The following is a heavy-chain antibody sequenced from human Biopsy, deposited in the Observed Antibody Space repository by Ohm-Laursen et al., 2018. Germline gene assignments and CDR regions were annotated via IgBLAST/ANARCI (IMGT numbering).Heavy chain of an antibody. Sequence: SDTLSLTWSVSGASIISGGHFWNWIRQHPGKGLEWIGYIYYSGSTNYNPSLKSRVTIPVDTSKNQFSLRLNSVTAADTAVYYCARATNSTGWPYYYFYGMDVWGQGTTVTVSS. J-gene: IGHJ6*02. D-gene: IGHD2/OR15-2a*01. V-gene: IGHV4-61*08. CDR2: IYYSGST. CDR3: ARATNSTGWPYYYFYGMDV. CDR1: GASIISGGHF.